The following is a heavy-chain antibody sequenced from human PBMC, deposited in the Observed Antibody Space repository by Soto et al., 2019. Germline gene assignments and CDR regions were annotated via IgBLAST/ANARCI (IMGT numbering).Heavy chain of an antibody. CDR2: IIPISETT. CDR3: ARSQGSSTSLEIYYYYYYGMDV. Sequence: QVQLVQSGAEVKKPGSSVKVSCKASVGTFSSYAISWVRQDPGHGLEWLGGIIPISETTNYAQKFQGRGTITADESKSTAYMELSSRRSEDTAVYYCARSQGSSTSLEIYYYYYYGMDVWGQGTTVTVSS. J-gene: IGHJ6*02. V-gene: IGHV1-69*01. D-gene: IGHD2-2*01. CDR1: VGTFSSYA.